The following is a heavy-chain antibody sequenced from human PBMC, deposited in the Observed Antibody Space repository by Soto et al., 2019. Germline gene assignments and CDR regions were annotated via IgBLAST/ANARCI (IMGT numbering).Heavy chain of an antibody. CDR3: AKGSISSDGGYYLYYFDS. CDR2: ISGSGGST. Sequence: PGGSLRLSCAASGFTFSRYAVSWVRQAPGKGLEWVSAISGSGGSTYFRDTVRGRFTISRDNSKNTLYLQMDSLRAEDTAVYYCAKGSISSDGGYYLYYFDSWGQGTLVTVSS. V-gene: IGHV3-23*01. D-gene: IGHD3-22*01. J-gene: IGHJ4*02. CDR1: GFTFSRYA.